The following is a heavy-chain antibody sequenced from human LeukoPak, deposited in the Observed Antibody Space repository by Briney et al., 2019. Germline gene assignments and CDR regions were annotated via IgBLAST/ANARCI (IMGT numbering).Heavy chain of an antibody. J-gene: IGHJ4*02. D-gene: IGHD3-10*01. CDR3: AKVEYYGSGSAPVYFDY. V-gene: IGHV3-30*18. CDR2: ISYDGSNK. Sequence: GGSLRLSCAASGFTFSSYGMHWVRQAPGKGLEWVAVISYDGSNKYYADSVKGRFTISRDNSKNTLYLQMNSLRAEDTAAYYCAKVEYYGSGSAPVYFDYWGQETLVTVSS. CDR1: GFTFSSYG.